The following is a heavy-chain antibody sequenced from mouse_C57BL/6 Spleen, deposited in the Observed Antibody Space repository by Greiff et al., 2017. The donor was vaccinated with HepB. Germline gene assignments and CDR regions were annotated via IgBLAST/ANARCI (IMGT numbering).Heavy chain of an antibody. CDR3: ARHPGPSKRGFFDY. D-gene: IGHD3-1*01. J-gene: IGHJ2*01. Sequence: EVQLQQSGPELVKPGASVKISCKASGYSFTGYYMNWVKQSPEKSLEWIGEINPSTGGTTYNQKLKAKATLTVDKSSSTAYMQLKSLTSEDSAVYYCARHPGPSKRGFFDYWGQGTTLTVSS. CDR2: INPSTGGT. CDR1: GYSFTGYY. V-gene: IGHV1-42*01.